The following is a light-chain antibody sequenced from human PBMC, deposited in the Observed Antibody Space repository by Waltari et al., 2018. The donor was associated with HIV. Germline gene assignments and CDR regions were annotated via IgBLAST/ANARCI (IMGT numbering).Light chain of an antibody. V-gene: IGLV2-11*01. CDR1: NNDVGGYYY. Sequence: QSALTQPRSVSGSPGQSVTISCTGTNNDVGGYYYVSWYQHRPGEAPRLMIYDVNKRPSGVPERFSGSKSGNTASLTISGLQADDEAQYYCCSYAGSNTPVLFGGGAQLTVL. CDR3: CSYAGSNTPVL. CDR2: DVN. J-gene: IGLJ2*01.